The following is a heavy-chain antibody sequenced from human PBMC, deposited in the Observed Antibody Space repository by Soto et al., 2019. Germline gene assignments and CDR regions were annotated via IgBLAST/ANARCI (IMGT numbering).Heavy chain of an antibody. V-gene: IGHV5-51*01. CDR3: AILSSYFLSRGYYNRHDPYAI. CDR1: GDNFTNYW. J-gene: IGHJ3*02. Sequence: EALKISCQAFGDNFTNYWIGWVRHMPGKGLEWKGIIYPGDSDISYSPSFQGQVIISADKSISTAYLQWSSLKASDTAMYYCAILSSYFLSRGYYNRHDPYAIWGQGAMVPVSS. D-gene: IGHD3-22*01. CDR2: IYPGDSDI.